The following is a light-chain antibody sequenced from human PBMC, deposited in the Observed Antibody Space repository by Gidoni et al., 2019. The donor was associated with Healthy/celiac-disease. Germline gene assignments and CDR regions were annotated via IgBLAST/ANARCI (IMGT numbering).Light chain of an antibody. Sequence: SYELPQPPSVSVSPGQTASITCSGDKLGDKYACWYQQKPGQSPVLVIYQDSKRPSGIPERFSGSNSGNTATLTISGTQAMDEADYYCQAWDSSTETVVFGGGTKLTVL. J-gene: IGLJ2*01. V-gene: IGLV3-1*01. CDR1: KLGDKY. CDR2: QDS. CDR3: QAWDSSTETVV.